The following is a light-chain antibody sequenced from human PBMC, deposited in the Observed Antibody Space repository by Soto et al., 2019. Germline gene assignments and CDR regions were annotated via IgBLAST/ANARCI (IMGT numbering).Light chain of an antibody. CDR1: QDVTTN. CDR2: DIS. V-gene: IGKV3-15*01. J-gene: IGKJ1*01. CDR3: QQYNNWPRG. Sequence: EIVLTQSPGTLSLSPGEGVTLSCRAAQDVTTNFAWYQQKRGQAPRLLIYDISSRATGVPARFSGSGSGTEFTLSISGLQSEDFAVYFCQQYNNWPRGFGQGTKVDNK.